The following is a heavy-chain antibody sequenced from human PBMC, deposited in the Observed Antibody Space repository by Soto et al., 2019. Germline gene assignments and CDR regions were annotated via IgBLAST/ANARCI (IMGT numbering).Heavy chain of an antibody. CDR2: ISGSGGSP. CDR3: AKARCSSATCYVPDY. CDR1: GFIFSSYT. Sequence: EVQLLQSGGGLVQPGESLRLSCEASGFIFSSYTMSWVRQAPGKGLEWVSVISGSGGSPYHADSVQGRFTISRDNPKNTLYLQMNSLRAEDTAIYYCAKARCSSATCYVPDYWGQGTLVTVSS. D-gene: IGHD2-2*01. J-gene: IGHJ4*02. V-gene: IGHV3-23*01.